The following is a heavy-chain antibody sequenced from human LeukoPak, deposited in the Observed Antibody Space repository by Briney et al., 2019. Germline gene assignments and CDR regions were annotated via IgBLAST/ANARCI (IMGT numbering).Heavy chain of an antibody. CDR1: GFTFSSYS. CDR3: ARAIVVVLNGGGAFDI. D-gene: IGHD2-15*01. V-gene: IGHV3-21*01. Sequence: PRGSLTLSCAASGFTFSSYSMNWVRQAPGKGLEWVASISSSSSYIYYADSVKGRFTISRDNAKNSLYLQMNSLRAEDTAMYYCARAIVVVLNGGGAFDIWGQGTMVTVSS. CDR2: ISSSSSYI. J-gene: IGHJ3*02.